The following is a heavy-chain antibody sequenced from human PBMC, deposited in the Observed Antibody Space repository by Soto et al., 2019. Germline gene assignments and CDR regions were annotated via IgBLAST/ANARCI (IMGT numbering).Heavy chain of an antibody. CDR2: INPNSGGT. Sequence: ASVQVSRMASGYTFTDYYMHWVRQAPGQRGEKKGWINPNSGGTNYAQKFQGWVTMTRDTSINTAYMELSRLRADDMALYYCARSPGGVVTAMYYFDYWGQGTLVTVSS. V-gene: IGHV1-2*04. CDR3: ARSPGGVVTAMYYFDY. D-gene: IGHD2-21*02. CDR1: GYTFTDYY. J-gene: IGHJ4*02.